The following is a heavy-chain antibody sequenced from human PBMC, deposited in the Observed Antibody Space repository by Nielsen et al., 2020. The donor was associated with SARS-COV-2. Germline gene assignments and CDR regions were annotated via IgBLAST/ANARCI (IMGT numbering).Heavy chain of an antibody. D-gene: IGHD6-19*01. J-gene: IGHJ3*02. CDR2: IYYSGST. V-gene: IGHV4-39*01. CDR3: ASAGSIAVAGTRGHDAFDI. Sequence: VRQMPGKGLEWIGSIYYSGSTYYNPSLKSRVTISVDTSKNQFSLKLSSVTAADTAVYYCASAGSIAVAGTRGHDAFDIWGQGTMVTVSS.